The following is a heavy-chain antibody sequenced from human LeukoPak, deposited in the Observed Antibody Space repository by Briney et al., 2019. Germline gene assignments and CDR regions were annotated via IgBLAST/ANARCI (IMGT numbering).Heavy chain of an antibody. J-gene: IGHJ6*02. CDR3: ARGGYDFVYYYYGMDV. V-gene: IGHV1-2*06. CDR2: INPNSGGT. D-gene: IGHD3-3*01. Sequence: ASVKVSCKASGYTFTSYSINWVRQATGQGLEWMGRINPNSGGTNYAQKFQGRVTMTRDTSISTAYMELSRLRSDDTAVYYCARGGYDFVYYYYGMDVWGQGTTVTVSS. CDR1: GYTFTSYS.